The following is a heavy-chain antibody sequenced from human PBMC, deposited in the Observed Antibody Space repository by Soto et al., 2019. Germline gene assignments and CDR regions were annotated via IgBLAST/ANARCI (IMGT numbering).Heavy chain of an antibody. Sequence: SVKVSCKASGGTFSSYAISWVRQAPGQGLEWMGGIIPIFGTANYAQKFQGRVTITADESTSTAYMELSSLRSEDTAVYYCARHYYDSSGYYFTSEYYFDYWGQGTLVTVSS. CDR1: GGTFSSYA. CDR3: ARHYYDSSGYYFTSEYYFDY. V-gene: IGHV1-69*13. CDR2: IIPIFGTA. D-gene: IGHD3-22*01. J-gene: IGHJ4*02.